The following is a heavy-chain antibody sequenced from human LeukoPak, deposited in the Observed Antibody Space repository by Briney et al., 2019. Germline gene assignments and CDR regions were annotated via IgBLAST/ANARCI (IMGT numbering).Heavy chain of an antibody. CDR3: AREDFDWLFDY. CDR1: GGSISGGNYY. CDR2: IYTSGRT. D-gene: IGHD3-9*01. J-gene: IGHJ4*02. Sequence: SETLSLTCTASGGSISGGNYYWSWIRPPAGKGLEWIGRIYTSGRTNYNPSLKSRVAISIDTSKNQFSLKVSSVTAADTAVYYCAREDFDWLFDYWGQGTLVTVSS. V-gene: IGHV4-61*02.